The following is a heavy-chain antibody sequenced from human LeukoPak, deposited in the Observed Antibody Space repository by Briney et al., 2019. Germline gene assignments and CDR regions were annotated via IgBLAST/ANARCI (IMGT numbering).Heavy chain of an antibody. J-gene: IGHJ4*02. CDR1: GFTFDNND. D-gene: IGHD1-14*01. V-gene: IGHV3-13*01. CDR2: IGSAGYT. Sequence: PGGSLRLSCEVSGFTFDNNDMHWVRQTTGKGLEWVSAIGSAGYTCYADSVRGRFTITRDNAKQSLYLQMNSLRVEDTAVYHCVRQPDSARYGFDYWGRGTQVAVSS. CDR3: VRQPDSARYGFDY.